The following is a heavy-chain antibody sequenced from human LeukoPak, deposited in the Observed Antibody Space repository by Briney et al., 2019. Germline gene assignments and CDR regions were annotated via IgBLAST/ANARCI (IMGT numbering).Heavy chain of an antibody. D-gene: IGHD6-19*01. CDR2: IWYDGSNK. CDR3: ARDRTVGQWLVRGYYFDY. V-gene: IGHV3-33*01. J-gene: IGHJ4*02. CDR1: GFTFSSYG. Sequence: PGRSLRLSCAASGFTFSSYGMHWVRQAPGKGLEWVAVIWYDGSNKYYADSVKGRFTISRDNSKNTLYLQMNSLRAEDTAVYYCARDRTVGQWLVRGYYFDYWGQGTLVTVSS.